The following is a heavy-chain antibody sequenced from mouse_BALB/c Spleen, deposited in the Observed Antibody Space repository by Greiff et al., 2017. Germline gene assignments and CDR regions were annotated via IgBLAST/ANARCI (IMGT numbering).Heavy chain of an antibody. CDR1: GFTFSSYG. Sequence: EVQLQQSGGDLVKPGGSLKLSCAASGFTFSSYGMSWVRQTPDKRLEWVATISSGGSYTYYPDSVKGRFTISRDNAKNTLYLQMSSLKSEDTAMYYCARLWSPGHYFDYWGQGSTLTVSS. J-gene: IGHJ2*01. D-gene: IGHD1-1*02. CDR3: ARLWSPGHYFDY. V-gene: IGHV5-6*01. CDR2: ISSGGSYT.